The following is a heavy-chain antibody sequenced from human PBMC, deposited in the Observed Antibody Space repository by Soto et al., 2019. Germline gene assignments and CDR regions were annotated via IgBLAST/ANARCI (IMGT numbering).Heavy chain of an antibody. V-gene: IGHV4-31*03. D-gene: IGHD3-10*01. CDR3: ARGFGSGRYPHGGNWFDP. CDR1: GGSLSTGGYY. Sequence: QVQLHESGPGLVKPSQTLSLTCTVSGGSLSTGGYYWSWIRQHPGKGLEWIGYIYYSGSTYYNPSLQSRVTISADTSKKQFSLRLSSVTAADTAVYYCARGFGSGRYPHGGNWFDPWGQGTLVTVSS. CDR2: IYYSGST. J-gene: IGHJ5*02.